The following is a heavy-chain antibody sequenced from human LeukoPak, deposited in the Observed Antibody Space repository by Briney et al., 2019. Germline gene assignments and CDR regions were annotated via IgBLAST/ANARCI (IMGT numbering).Heavy chain of an antibody. J-gene: IGHJ4*02. CDR3: VRGEGGVPAAIDY. CDR1: GFTFSSYS. CDR2: ISSSSSYI. V-gene: IGHV3-21*01. Sequence: SGGSLSLSCAASGFTFSSYSMNWVRQAPGKGLEWVSSISSSSSYIYYADSVKGRFTISRGNAKNSLYLQMNSLRVEDTAVYYCVRGEGGVPAAIDYWGQGTLVTVSS. D-gene: IGHD2-2*01.